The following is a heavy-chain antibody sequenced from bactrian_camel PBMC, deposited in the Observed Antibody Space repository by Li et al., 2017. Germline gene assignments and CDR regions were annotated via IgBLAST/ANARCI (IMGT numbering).Heavy chain of an antibody. J-gene: IGHJ4*01. CDR3: SSTGFRFVDRCPLADFQY. D-gene: IGHD5*01. Sequence: HVQLVESGGGLVEAGGSLRLSCVASGAAYSSYCMGWFRQAPGKEREGLAGIDRDDTTSYADSVKGRFTISQDNAKNTVYLQMNSLKTEDTAMYYCSSTGFRFVDRCPLADFQYWGQGTQVTVS. CDR2: IDRDDTT. V-gene: IGHV3S9*01. CDR1: GAAYSSYC.